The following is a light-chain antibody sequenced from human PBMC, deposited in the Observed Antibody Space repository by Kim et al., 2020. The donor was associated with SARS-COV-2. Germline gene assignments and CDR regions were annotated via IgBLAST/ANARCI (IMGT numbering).Light chain of an antibody. V-gene: IGKV1-33*01. Sequence: SATGGDRVTITCQASQDITSYLNWYQQKPEKAPKLLIYDSFKLETGVPSRFSGSGSGTDFTFTISSLQPEDFATYYCQQFDNLPYTFGRGTKLEI. CDR3: QQFDNLPYT. J-gene: IGKJ2*01. CDR2: DSF. CDR1: QDITSY.